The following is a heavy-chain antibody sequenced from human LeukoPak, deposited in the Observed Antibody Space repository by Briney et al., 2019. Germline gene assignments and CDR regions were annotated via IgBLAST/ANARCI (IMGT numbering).Heavy chain of an antibody. V-gene: IGHV4-34*01. CDR3: ARVDIVTTNWFDP. CDR2: INHRGTT. D-gene: IGHD5-12*01. J-gene: IGHJ5*02. CDR1: GGSFNGYY. Sequence: SETLSLTCVVYGGSFNGYYWTWIRQPPGKGLEWIGEINHRGTTTYNPSLKSRVTISVDTPKNQFSLKLNSVTAADTAVYYCARVDIVTTNWFDPWGQGTLVIVSP.